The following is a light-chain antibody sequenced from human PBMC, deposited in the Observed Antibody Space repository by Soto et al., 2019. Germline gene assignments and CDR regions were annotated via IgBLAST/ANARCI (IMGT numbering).Light chain of an antibody. CDR2: WAS. V-gene: IGKV4-1*01. Sequence: DIVLTQSPDSLAVSLGERATINCKSSQSVLYSSNNKNYLAWYQQKPGQPPKLLIYWASTRESGVPDRFSGXGSGTDFTLTISSLQAEDVAVYYCQQYYSTPRYPWTFGQGTKVEIK. CDR1: QSVLYSSNNKNY. CDR3: QQYYSTPRYPWT. J-gene: IGKJ1*01.